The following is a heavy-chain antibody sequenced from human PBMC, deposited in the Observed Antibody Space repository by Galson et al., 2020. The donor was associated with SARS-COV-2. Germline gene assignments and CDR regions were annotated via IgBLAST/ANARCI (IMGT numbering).Heavy chain of an antibody. V-gene: IGHV1-8*01. CDR3: ARGDSIVGAVDWDC. Sequence: ASVKVSCKASGYTFINYDINWVRQATGQGLEWMGWMNPNSGNTGYAQKFQGRVTMTRNTSISTAYMELSSLRSEDTAVYYCARGDSIVGAVDWDCWGQGTLVTVSS. J-gene: IGHJ4*02. D-gene: IGHD1-26*01. CDR1: GYTFINYD. CDR2: MNPNSGNT.